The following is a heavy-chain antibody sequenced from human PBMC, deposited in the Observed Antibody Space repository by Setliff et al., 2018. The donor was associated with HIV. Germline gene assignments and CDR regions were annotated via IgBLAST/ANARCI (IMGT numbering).Heavy chain of an antibody. CDR2: IIPISGTV. CDR1: GGTFSSYA. J-gene: IGHJ4*02. D-gene: IGHD6-13*01. V-gene: IGHV1-69*05. CDR3: ARDPGYSTSWYYFDY. Sequence: SVKVSCKASGGTFSSYAISWVRQAPGQGLEWMGGIIPISGTVNYAQKFWGRVTITTHESTSTAYMELSSLGSEDTAVYYCARDPGYSTSWYYFDYWGQGTLVTVSS.